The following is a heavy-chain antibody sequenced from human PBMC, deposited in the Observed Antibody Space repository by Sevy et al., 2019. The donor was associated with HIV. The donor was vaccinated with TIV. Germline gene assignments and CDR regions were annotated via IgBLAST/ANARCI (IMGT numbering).Heavy chain of an antibody. CDR1: GFSFSSDA. CDR2: ISGSGGRT. J-gene: IGHJ4*02. CDR3: AKKDYGEY. V-gene: IGHV3-23*01. Sequence: GGSLRLSCAASGFSFSSDAMSWVRQTPGKRLEWVSAISGSGGRTFYADSVKGRISISRDNSKNTLYLQMNNLRAEDTAIYYCAKKDYGEYWGQGTLVTLSS.